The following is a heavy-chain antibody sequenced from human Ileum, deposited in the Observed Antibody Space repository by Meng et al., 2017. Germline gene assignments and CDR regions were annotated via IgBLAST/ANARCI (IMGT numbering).Heavy chain of an antibody. V-gene: IGHV4-4*02. D-gene: IGHD2-21*01. J-gene: IGHJ4*02. Sequence: QGRLQGSGPGLVKPSGTLSLTCAVPGDSISSRAWWSWVRQPPGKGLEWIGEISQESGRTNYNPSLKSRVTISLDKSKNQFSLNLNSVTAADTAVYYCVRNEGYSLGDWGQGTLVTVSS. CDR2: ISQESGRT. CDR3: VRNEGYSLGD. CDR1: GDSISSRAW.